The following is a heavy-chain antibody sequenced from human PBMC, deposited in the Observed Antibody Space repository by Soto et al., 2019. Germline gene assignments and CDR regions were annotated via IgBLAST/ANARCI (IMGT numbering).Heavy chain of an antibody. Sequence: PGGSLRLSCAASGFTFYDYAMHWVRQAPGKGLEWVSGISWNSGSIGYADSVKGRFTISRDNAKNSLYLQMNSLRAEDTALYYCAKEIVGAPGWFDPWGQGTLVTVSS. CDR1: GFTFYDYA. CDR3: AKEIVGAPGWFDP. D-gene: IGHD1-26*01. J-gene: IGHJ5*02. CDR2: ISWNSGSI. V-gene: IGHV3-9*01.